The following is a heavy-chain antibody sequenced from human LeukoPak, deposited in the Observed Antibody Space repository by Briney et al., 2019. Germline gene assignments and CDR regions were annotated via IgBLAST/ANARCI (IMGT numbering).Heavy chain of an antibody. J-gene: IGHJ5*02. Sequence: ISCKGSGYTFTSYDINWVRQATGQGLEWMGWMNPNSGNTGYAQKFQGRVTMTRNTSISTAYMELSSLRSEDTAVYYCARGGRAIKQQLEGNWFDPWGQGTLVTVSS. V-gene: IGHV1-8*01. D-gene: IGHD6-13*01. CDR3: ARGGRAIKQQLEGNWFDP. CDR1: GYTFTSYD. CDR2: MNPNSGNT.